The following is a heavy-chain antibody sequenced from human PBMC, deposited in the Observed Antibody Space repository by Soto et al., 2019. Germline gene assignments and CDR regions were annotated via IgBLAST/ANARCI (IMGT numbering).Heavy chain of an antibody. CDR3: ARAGYGSSCYSGAVHCFDP. Sequence: QVQLVQSGAEVKKPGSSVKVSCKASGGTFSSYAISWVRQAPGQGLEWMGGIIPIFGTANYAQKFQGRVTITADESTSTAHMELSSRISGVKAGNYGARAGYGSSCYSGAVHCFDPLAQSSPVTVSS. V-gene: IGHV1-69*12. J-gene: IGHJ5*02. CDR2: IIPIFGTA. CDR1: GGTFSSYA. D-gene: IGHD6-13*01.